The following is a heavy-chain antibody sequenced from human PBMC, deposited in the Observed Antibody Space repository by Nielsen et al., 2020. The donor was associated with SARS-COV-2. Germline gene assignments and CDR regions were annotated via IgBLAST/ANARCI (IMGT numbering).Heavy chain of an antibody. Sequence: ASVKVSCKASGYTSTNFHIHWVRQAPGESLEWMGWIQVGSRNTKYSPTFQGRVTFTSDTSATTAFMELSSLKSEDTAVYFCVIVTAALAFDPWGQGSLVTVSS. CDR2: IQVGSRNT. CDR1: GYTSTNFH. V-gene: IGHV1-3*01. CDR3: VIVTAALAFDP. J-gene: IGHJ5*02. D-gene: IGHD3-16*02.